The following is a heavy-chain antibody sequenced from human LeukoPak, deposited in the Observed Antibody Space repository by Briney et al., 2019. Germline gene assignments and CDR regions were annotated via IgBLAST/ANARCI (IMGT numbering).Heavy chain of an antibody. CDR3: ARDSWVVWQQLGWFDP. Sequence: PSQTLSLTCTVSGGSISSGSYYWSWIRQPAGKGLEWIGRIYTSGSTNYNPSLKSRVTMSVDTSKNQFSLKLSSVTAADTAVYYCARDSWVVWQQLGWFDPWGQGTLVTVSS. CDR2: IYTSGST. CDR1: GGSISSGSYY. V-gene: IGHV4-61*02. J-gene: IGHJ5*02. D-gene: IGHD6-13*01.